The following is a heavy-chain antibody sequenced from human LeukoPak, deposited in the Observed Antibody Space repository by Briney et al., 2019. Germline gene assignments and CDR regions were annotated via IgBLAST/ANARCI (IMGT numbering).Heavy chain of an antibody. CDR2: MYYSGSS. D-gene: IGHD6-13*01. Sequence: PSETLSLTCTVSGGSIRGYYWSWIRQPPGKGLEWIAHMYYSGSSKYNPHLKSRATISRDTSKNQFSLKLTSVTVADTAVYFCAREGVAAAGAFDNWGQGTLVTVSA. V-gene: IGHV4-59*01. CDR1: GGSIRGYY. J-gene: IGHJ4*02. CDR3: AREGVAAAGAFDN.